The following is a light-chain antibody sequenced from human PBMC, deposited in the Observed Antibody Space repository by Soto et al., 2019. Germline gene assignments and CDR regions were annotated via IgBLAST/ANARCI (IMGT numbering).Light chain of an antibody. V-gene: IGLV2-11*01. Sequence: QSALTQPRSVSGSPGQSVTISCTGTSSDVGGYNYVSWYQHHPGKAPKLMIYDVSKRPSGVSDRFSGSKSGNTASLTISGLQAEDEAEYYCCSFAGACLVLFGGGTKLTVL. CDR3: CSFAGACLVL. CDR2: DVS. J-gene: IGLJ3*02. CDR1: SSDVGGYNY.